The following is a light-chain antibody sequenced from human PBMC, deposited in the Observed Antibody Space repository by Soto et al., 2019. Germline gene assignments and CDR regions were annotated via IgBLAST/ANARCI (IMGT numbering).Light chain of an antibody. V-gene: IGLV2-14*01. Sequence: QSALTQPASVSGSPGQSITISCTGTSSDVGGYNYVSWYKQHPGKAPKLMIYDVTNRPSGVSNRFSGSKSGNTASLTISGLQAEDEADYYCSSYKSSTVVFGGGTKVTVL. CDR3: SSYKSSTVV. CDR1: SSDVGGYNY. J-gene: IGLJ2*01. CDR2: DVT.